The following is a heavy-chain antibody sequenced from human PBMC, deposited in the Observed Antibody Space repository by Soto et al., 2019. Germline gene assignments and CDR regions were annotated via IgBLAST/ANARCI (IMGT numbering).Heavy chain of an antibody. Sequence: GASVKVSCKASENTFSTYLVHWVRQVHGQGLEWMGWHNGYNGQTEYSQKFQGRVTITRDTSAKTAYLELRSLTSEDTAVYYCAVPHDTAGIGTWGQGILVT. J-gene: IGHJ5*02. V-gene: IGHV1-3*01. D-gene: IGHD3-3*02. CDR1: ENTFSTYL. CDR2: HNGYNGQT. CDR3: AVPHDTAGIGT.